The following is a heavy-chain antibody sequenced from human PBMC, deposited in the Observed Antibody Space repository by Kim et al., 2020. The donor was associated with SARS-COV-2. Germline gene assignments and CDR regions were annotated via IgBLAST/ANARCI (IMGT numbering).Heavy chain of an antibody. CDR2: IKQDGSEK. CDR1: GFTFSSYW. Sequence: GGSLRLSCAASGFTFSSYWMSWVRQAPGKGLEWVANIKQDGSEKYYVDSVKGRFTISRDNAKNSLYLQMNSLRAEDTAVYYCARVSSYDSSDYSPYYYYYYGMDVWGQGTTVTVSS. CDR3: ARVSSYDSSDYSPYYYYYYGMDV. D-gene: IGHD3-22*01. V-gene: IGHV3-7*01. J-gene: IGHJ6*02.